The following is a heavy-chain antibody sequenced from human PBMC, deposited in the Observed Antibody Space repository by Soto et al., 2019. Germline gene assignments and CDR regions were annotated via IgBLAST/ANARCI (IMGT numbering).Heavy chain of an antibody. J-gene: IGHJ5*02. CDR2: IYHSGST. CDR1: GGSISSGGYS. CDR3: AREVASWFDP. D-gene: IGHD5-12*01. V-gene: IGHV4-30-2*01. Sequence: QLQLQESGSGLVKPSQTLSLTCAVSGGSISSGGYSWSWIRQPPGKGLEWIGYIYHSGSTYYNPSLKXXVXIXXDRSKNPFSLKLSSVTAADTAVYYCAREVASWFDPWGQGTLVTVSS.